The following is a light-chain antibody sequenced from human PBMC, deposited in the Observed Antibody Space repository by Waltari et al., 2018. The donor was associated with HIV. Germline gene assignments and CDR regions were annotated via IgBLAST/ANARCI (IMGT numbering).Light chain of an antibody. CDR2: EVT. CDR3: STHTTSDTLI. V-gene: IGLV2-14*03. Sequence: QSALTQPASVSGSPGQSVTISCTGTTRDFGRSNSVSWYQQHPGNVPKVIIYEVTSRPSGVPHRFSGSRSGNTASLTISGLQAEDEAVYYCSTHTTSDTLIFGGGTKLTVL. CDR1: TRDFGRSNS. J-gene: IGLJ2*01.